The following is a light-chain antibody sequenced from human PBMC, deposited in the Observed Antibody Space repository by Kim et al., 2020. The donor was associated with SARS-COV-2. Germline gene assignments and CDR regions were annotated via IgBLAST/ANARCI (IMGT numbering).Light chain of an antibody. CDR1: KLGDKY. CDR3: QAWDNSVV. V-gene: IGLV3-1*01. CDR2: QDT. J-gene: IGLJ2*01. Sequence: SYELTQPPSVSVSPGQTVSITCSGEKLGDKYVCWYQQKSGQSPLLVIYQDTKRPSGIPERFSGSNSENTATLTISGTQPIDEADYYCQAWDNSVVLGGGNQLTV.